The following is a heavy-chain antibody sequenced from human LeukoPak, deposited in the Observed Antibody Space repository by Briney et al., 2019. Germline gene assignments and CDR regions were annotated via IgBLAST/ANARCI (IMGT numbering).Heavy chain of an antibody. Sequence: GGSLRLSCAASGFTFSSYAMSWVRQAPGKGLEWVSAIRGSGGSTYYADSVKGRFTISRDNSKNTLYLQMNSLRAEDTAVYYCAKDQGGYCSSTSCYSFDYWGQGTLVTVSS. J-gene: IGHJ4*02. D-gene: IGHD2-2*02. CDR3: AKDQGGYCSSTSCYSFDY. CDR1: GFTFSSYA. V-gene: IGHV3-23*01. CDR2: IRGSGGST.